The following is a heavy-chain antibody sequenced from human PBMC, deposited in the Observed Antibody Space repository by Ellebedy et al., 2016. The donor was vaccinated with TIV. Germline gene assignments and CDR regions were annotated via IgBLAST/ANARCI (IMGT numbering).Heavy chain of an antibody. CDR2: ISWDGSRT. J-gene: IGHJ4*02. CDR3: AKDGSAYYSSGSYLNY. Sequence: GESLKISCAASGFTFDEYTMHWVRQVPGKGLEWVSLISWDGSRTCYTDSVKGRFTISRDNRKNSLYLQLNSLRTEDTALYYCAKDGSAYYSSGSYLNYWGQGTRVTVSS. V-gene: IGHV3-43*01. CDR1: GFTFDEYT. D-gene: IGHD3-10*01.